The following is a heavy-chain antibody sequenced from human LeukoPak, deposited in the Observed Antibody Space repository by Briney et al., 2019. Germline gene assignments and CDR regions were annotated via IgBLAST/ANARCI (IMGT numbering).Heavy chain of an antibody. J-gene: IGHJ4*02. Sequence: SETLSLTCTVSGGSISSGGYYWSWIRQHPGKGLEWIGYIYYSGSTYCNPSLKSRVTISVDTSKNQFSLKLSSVTAADTAVYYCARDRQRYCSGGSCSSWGFDYWGQGTLVTVSS. CDR3: ARDRQRYCSGGSCSSWGFDY. V-gene: IGHV4-31*03. CDR2: IYYSGST. CDR1: GGSISSGGYY. D-gene: IGHD2-15*01.